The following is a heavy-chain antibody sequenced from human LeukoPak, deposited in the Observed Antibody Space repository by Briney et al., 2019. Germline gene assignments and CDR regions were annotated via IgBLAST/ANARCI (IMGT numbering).Heavy chain of an antibody. CDR2: IYYSGST. CDR3: ARSLGFMMTFGGVIVRAFDI. CDR1: GGSISSYY. D-gene: IGHD3-16*02. J-gene: IGHJ3*02. Sequence: TSETLSLTCTVSGGSISSYYWSWIRQPPGKGLEWIGYIYYSGSTNYNPSLKSRVTISVDTSKNQFSLKLSSVTAADTAVYYCARSLGFMMTFGGVIVRAFDIWGQGTMVTVSS. V-gene: IGHV4-59*01.